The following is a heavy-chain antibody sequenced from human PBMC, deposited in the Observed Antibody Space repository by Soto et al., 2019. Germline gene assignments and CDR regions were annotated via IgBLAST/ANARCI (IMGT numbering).Heavy chain of an antibody. Sequence: PSETLSLTCAVYGGSFSGYYWSWIRQPPGKGLEWIGEINHSGSTNYNPSLKSRVTISVDTSKNQFSLELSSVTAADAAVYYCASRGFYDGSGFYSWGQGTTVTVSS. CDR1: GGSFSGYY. J-gene: IGHJ6*02. D-gene: IGHD3-22*01. CDR3: ASRGFYDGSGFYS. CDR2: INHSGST. V-gene: IGHV4-34*01.